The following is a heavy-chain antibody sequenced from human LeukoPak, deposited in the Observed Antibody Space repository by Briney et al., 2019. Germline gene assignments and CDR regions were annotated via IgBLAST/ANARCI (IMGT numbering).Heavy chain of an antibody. D-gene: IGHD1-26*01. CDR1: GFTFSSYS. Sequence: GGSLRLSCAASGFTFSSYSMNWVRQAPGKGLEWVSYISSSSSTIYYADPVKGRFTISRDNAKNSLYLQMNSLRAEDTAVYYCARLLNYYYYYMDVWGKGTTVTVSS. CDR2: ISSSSSTI. CDR3: ARLLNYYYYYMDV. J-gene: IGHJ6*03. V-gene: IGHV3-48*01.